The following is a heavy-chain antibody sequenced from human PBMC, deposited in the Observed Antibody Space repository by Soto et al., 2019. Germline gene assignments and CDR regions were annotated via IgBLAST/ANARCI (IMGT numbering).Heavy chain of an antibody. CDR1: GYTLTELS. CDR3: ATTRRYFDWLSNYYYYGMDV. V-gene: IGHV1-24*01. Sequence: QVQLVQSGAEVKKPGASVKVSCKVSGYTLTELSMHWVRQAPGKGLEWMGGFDPEDGETIYAQKFQGRVSMTEDTSTDTAYMELSSLRSEDTAVYYCATTRRYFDWLSNYYYYGMDVWGQRTTVTVSS. CDR2: FDPEDGET. D-gene: IGHD3-9*01. J-gene: IGHJ6*02.